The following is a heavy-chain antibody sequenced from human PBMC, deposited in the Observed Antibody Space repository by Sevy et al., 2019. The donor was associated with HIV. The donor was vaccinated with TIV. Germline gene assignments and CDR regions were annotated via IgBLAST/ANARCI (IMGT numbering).Heavy chain of an antibody. D-gene: IGHD6-19*01. CDR1: GYTFTGYY. CDR3: ARDPPKGRAVAGTGGDY. V-gene: IGHV1-2*02. Sequence: ASVKVSCKASGYTFTGYYMHWVRQAPGQGLEWMGWINPNSGGTNYAQKFQGRVTRTRDTSISTAYMELSRLRSDDTAGYYCARDPPKGRAVAGTGGDYWGQGTLVTVSS. CDR2: INPNSGGT. J-gene: IGHJ4*02.